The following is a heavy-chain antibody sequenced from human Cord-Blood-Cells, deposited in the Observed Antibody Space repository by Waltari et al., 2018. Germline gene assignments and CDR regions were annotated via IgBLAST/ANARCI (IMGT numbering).Heavy chain of an antibody. CDR1: GDTFTGYY. D-gene: IGHD2-2*01. V-gene: IGHV1-2*06. J-gene: IGHJ6*02. CDR3: ASSSWGCSSTSCYGSDVYYYGMDV. CDR2: INPNSGGT. Sequence: QVQLVQSGAEVKKPGASVKVSCKASGDTFTGYYMHWVRQAPGQGLEWMGRINPNSGGTNYAQKFQGRVTMTRDTSISTAYMELSRLRSDDTAVYYCASSSWGCSSTSCYGSDVYYYGMDVWGQGTTVTVSS.